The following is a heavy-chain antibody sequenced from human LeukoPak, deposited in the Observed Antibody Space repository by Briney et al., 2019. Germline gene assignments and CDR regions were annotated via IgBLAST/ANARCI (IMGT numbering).Heavy chain of an antibody. CDR2: VYYSGST. D-gene: IGHD6-13*01. Sequence: SETLSLTCTVSGDSISSYSWSWIRQPPGKGLEWIGYVYYSGSTNYNPSLKSRVTISADTSKNQFSLKVRSVTAADTAVYYCARDPPQPGITAAVYFDLWGPGTLGTVSS. J-gene: IGHJ2*01. CDR3: ARDPPQPGITAAVYFDL. CDR1: GDSISSYS. V-gene: IGHV4-59*01.